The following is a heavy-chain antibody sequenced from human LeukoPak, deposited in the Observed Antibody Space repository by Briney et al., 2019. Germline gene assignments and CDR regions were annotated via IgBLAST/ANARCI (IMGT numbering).Heavy chain of an antibody. CDR1: GDSITTSSSY. Sequence: SETLSLTCAVSGDSITTSSSYWSWIRQPPGKGLEWLGRIYSTGSTHYSPSLKSRLTLSIDTSKNQFSLKMHSVTAADTAMYYCVRFYSLNWFDPWGQGTLGTVSS. D-gene: IGHD6-13*01. J-gene: IGHJ5*02. V-gene: IGHV4-39*07. CDR3: VRFYSLNWFDP. CDR2: IYSTGST.